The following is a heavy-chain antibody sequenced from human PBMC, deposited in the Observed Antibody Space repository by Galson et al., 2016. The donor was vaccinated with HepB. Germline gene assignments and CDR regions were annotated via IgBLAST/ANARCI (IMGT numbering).Heavy chain of an antibody. J-gene: IGHJ4*02. Sequence: SVKVSCKASGYTFTSYYMHWVRQAPGQGPEWMGIINPSGGSTSYAQKFQGRVTMTRDTSTGTVYMELSSLRSEDTAVYYCARVATYNWNDGYFYYWGQGTLVTVSS. CDR1: GYTFTSYY. D-gene: IGHD1-20*01. CDR3: ARVATYNWNDGYFYY. V-gene: IGHV1-46*01. CDR2: INPSGGST.